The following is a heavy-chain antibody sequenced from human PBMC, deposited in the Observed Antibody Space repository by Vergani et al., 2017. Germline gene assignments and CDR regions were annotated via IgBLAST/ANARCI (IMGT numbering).Heavy chain of an antibody. D-gene: IGHD6-6*01. Sequence: QVQLQESGPGLVKPSETLSLTCTVSGGPISSYYWSWIRQPPGKGLEWIGYIYYSGSTYYNPSLKSRVTISVDTSKNQFFLKLSSVTAADTAVYYCARGIREDSSNWFDPWGQGTLVTVSS. CDR3: ARGIREDSSNWFDP. V-gene: IGHV4-59*12. J-gene: IGHJ5*02. CDR2: IYYSGST. CDR1: GGPISSYY.